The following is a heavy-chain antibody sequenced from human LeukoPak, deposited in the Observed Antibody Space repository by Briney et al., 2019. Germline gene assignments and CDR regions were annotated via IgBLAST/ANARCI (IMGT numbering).Heavy chain of an antibody. CDR2: IKQDGSEK. CDR1: GFTFVSYW. J-gene: IGHJ6*02. CDR3: ARDGGFRVDYYYGMDV. Sequence: GGSLRPSWAPSGFTFVSYWRSWVRQPPGKGREWVANIKQDGSEKCYVDSVKGRFTISRDNAKNSLYLQMNSLRAEDTAVYYCARDGGFRVDYYYGMDVWGQGTTVTVSS. D-gene: IGHD3-3*01. V-gene: IGHV3-7*01.